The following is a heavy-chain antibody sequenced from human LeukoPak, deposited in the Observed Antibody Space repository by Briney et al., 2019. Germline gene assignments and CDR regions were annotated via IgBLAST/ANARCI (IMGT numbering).Heavy chain of an antibody. J-gene: IGHJ6*03. D-gene: IGHD6-13*01. V-gene: IGHV3-20*04. Sequence: GGSLRLSCAASGFTFDDYGMSWVRQAPGKGLEWVSGINWNGGSTGYADSVKGRFTISRDNAKNSLYLQMNSLRAEDTALYYCARESYSSSWYLHYYYYMDVWGKGTTVTVSS. CDR2: INWNGGST. CDR1: GFTFDDYG. CDR3: ARESYSSSWYLHYYYYMDV.